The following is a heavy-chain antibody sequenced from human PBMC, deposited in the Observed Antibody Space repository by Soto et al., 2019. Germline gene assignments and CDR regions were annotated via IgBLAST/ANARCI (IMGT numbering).Heavy chain of an antibody. CDR3: ARGRKGYDFWSRYTRKDYYYYYGMDV. J-gene: IGHJ6*02. V-gene: IGHV4-34*01. D-gene: IGHD3-3*01. Sequence: SEILSLTCAVYGGSFSGYYWSWIRQPPGKGLEWIGEINHSGSTNYNPSLKSRVTISVDTSKNQFSLKLSSVTAADTAVYYCARGRKGYDFWSRYTRKDYYYYYGMDVWGQGTTVTVSS. CDR1: GGSFSGYY. CDR2: INHSGST.